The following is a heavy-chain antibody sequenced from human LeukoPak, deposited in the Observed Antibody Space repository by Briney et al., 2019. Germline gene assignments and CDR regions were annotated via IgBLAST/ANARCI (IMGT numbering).Heavy chain of an antibody. Sequence: GGSLRLSCAASGFTVSSNYMSWVRQAPGKGLEWVSVIYSGGSTYYADSVKGRFTISRDNSKNTLHLQMNSLRAEDTAVYYCARGTSIVGANNGMDVWGQGTTVTVSS. J-gene: IGHJ6*02. D-gene: IGHD1-26*01. V-gene: IGHV3-53*01. CDR1: GFTVSSNY. CDR3: ARGTSIVGANNGMDV. CDR2: IYSGGST.